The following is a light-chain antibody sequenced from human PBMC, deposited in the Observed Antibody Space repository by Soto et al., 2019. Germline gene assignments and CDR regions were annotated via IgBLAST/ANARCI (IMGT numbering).Light chain of an antibody. J-gene: IGLJ2*01. V-gene: IGLV2-14*01. CDR3: SSYTSSSTRV. CDR1: ASDVGGYNS. CDR2: EVS. Sequence: QSALTQPASVSGSPGQSITISCTGTASDVGGYNSVSWYQQHPGKAPKLMIYEVSNRPSGVSNRFSGSKSGNTASLTIFGLQAEDEADYYCSSYTSSSTRVFGGGTKPTVL.